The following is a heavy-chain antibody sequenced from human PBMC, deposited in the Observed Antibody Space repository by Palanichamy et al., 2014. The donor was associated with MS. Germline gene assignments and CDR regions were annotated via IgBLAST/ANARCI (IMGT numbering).Heavy chain of an antibody. J-gene: IGHJ4*02. D-gene: IGHD5-12*01. CDR2: VYPNDNT. Sequence: EVQLVESGGGLIQPGGSLRLSCAVSGFTVSSNYMSWVRQAPGKGLEWVSVVYPNDNTYYADSVKGRFTISRDNSKNTLYLQMNSLRAEDSAMYYCAIDSTTYYSGYVYFEYWGQGVLVTVSS. CDR3: AIDSTTYYSGYVYFEY. CDR1: GFTVSSNY. V-gene: IGHV3-53*01.